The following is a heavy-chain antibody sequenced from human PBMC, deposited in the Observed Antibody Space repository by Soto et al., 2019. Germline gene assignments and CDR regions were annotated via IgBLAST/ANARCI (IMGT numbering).Heavy chain of an antibody. V-gene: IGHV2-5*02. CDR2: VFWDDDI. CDR1: GLSLSTRGVG. CDR3: AHRRYGYKFYFDY. J-gene: IGHJ4*02. D-gene: IGHD5-18*01. Sequence: QITLKASGPTLVKPTQTLTLTCTFSGLSLSTRGVGVGWIRQPPGKALEWLALVFWDDDIWYSPSLKTNLTITKDTSKGQVLLTMTNIDPVDTATYYCAHRRYGYKFYFDYWGQGTLVNISS.